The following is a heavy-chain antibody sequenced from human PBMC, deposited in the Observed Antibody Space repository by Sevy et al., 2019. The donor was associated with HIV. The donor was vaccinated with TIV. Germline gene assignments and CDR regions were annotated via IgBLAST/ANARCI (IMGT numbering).Heavy chain of an antibody. Sequence: GGSLRLSCAASGFTFSANWMNWVHQAPGKGLEWVPNIKGNGSDKHYVDSVEGRFTISRDNAKNLLYLQMNSLRVEDTAVYSCAHETFGRFESWGQGTLVTVSS. CDR3: AHETFGRFES. CDR2: IKGNGSDK. V-gene: IGHV3-7*01. J-gene: IGHJ4*02. D-gene: IGHD3-16*01. CDR1: GFTFSANW.